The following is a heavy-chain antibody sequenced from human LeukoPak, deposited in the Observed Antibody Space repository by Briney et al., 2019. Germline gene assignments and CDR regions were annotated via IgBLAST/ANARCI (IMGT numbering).Heavy chain of an antibody. V-gene: IGHV4-59*01. CDR3: ARADNAIYPHYYMDV. CDR1: GGSISGYY. J-gene: IGHJ6*03. CDR2: IYYSGST. D-gene: IGHD1-14*01. Sequence: SETLSLTCTVSGGSISGYYWSWIRQPPGKGLEWIGYIYYSGSTNCNPSLKSRVTISVDTSKNQFSLKLSSVTAADTAVYYCARADNAIYPHYYMDVWGKGTTVTVSS.